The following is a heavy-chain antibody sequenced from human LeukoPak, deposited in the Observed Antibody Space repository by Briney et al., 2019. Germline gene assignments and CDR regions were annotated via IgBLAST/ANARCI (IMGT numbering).Heavy chain of an antibody. CDR2: IYYSGST. D-gene: IGHD3-10*01. V-gene: IGHV4-59*12. J-gene: IGHJ4*02. CDR1: GGSISSYY. CDR3: ARDLREFARRFDY. Sequence: PSETLSLTCTVSGGSISSYYWSWIRQPPGKGLEWIGYIYYSGSTNYNPSLKSRVTISVDTSKNQFSLKLSSVTAADTAVYYCARDLREFARRFDYWGQGTLVTVSS.